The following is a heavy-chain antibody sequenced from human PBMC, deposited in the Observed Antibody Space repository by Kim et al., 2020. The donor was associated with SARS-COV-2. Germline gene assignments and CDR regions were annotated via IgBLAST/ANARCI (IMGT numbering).Heavy chain of an antibody. V-gene: IGHV4-61*02. Sequence: NTNYNPSLKSRVTISVDTSKNQFSLKLSSVTAADTAVYYCARDVGDYVDYWGQGTLVTVSS. CDR3: ARDVGDYVDY. D-gene: IGHD3-16*01. J-gene: IGHJ4*02. CDR2: NT.